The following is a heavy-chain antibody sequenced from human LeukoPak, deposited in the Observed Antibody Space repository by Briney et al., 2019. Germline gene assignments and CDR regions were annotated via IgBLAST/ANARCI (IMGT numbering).Heavy chain of an antibody. Sequence: PSETLSLTCAVSGYSISSGYYWGRIRQPPGKGLEWIGSIYHSGSTYYNPSLKSRVTMSVDTSKNQFSLKLSSVTAADTAVYYCARVQNRCSSTSCYTSWWFDPWGQGTLVTVSS. CDR2: IYHSGST. D-gene: IGHD2-2*02. CDR3: ARVQNRCSSTSCYTSWWFDP. V-gene: IGHV4-38-2*01. CDR1: GYSISSGYY. J-gene: IGHJ5*02.